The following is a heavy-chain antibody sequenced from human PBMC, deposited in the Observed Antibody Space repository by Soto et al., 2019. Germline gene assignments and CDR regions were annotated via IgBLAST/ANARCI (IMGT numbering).Heavy chain of an antibody. CDR1: GFTFSNYA. J-gene: IGHJ4*02. CDR3: AKEGTSGLYYFDY. CDR2: ISGSGDSP. V-gene: IGHV3-23*01. Sequence: EVQLLESGGGLVQPGGSLRLSCAASGFTFSNYAISWLRQAPGKGLERVSIISGSGDSPYYADSVKGRFTISRDNSRNTLYLQMNSLRAGDSAKYYCAKEGTSGLYYFDYWGQGTLVTVSS. D-gene: IGHD6-19*01.